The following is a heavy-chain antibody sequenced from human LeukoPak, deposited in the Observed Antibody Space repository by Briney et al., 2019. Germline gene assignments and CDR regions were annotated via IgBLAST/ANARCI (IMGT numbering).Heavy chain of an antibody. V-gene: IGHV4-39*01. CDR1: GGSISSSTYY. CDR2: IYYSGST. CDR3: ARHVIAVAGPGKGDYFDY. J-gene: IGHJ4*02. Sequence: SETLSLTCTVSGGSISSSTYYWGWIRQPPGKGLEWIGRIYYSGSTYYNPSLKSRVTISVDTSKSQLSLKLSSVTAADTAVYYCARHVIAVAGPGKGDYFDYWGQGTLVTVSS. D-gene: IGHD6-19*01.